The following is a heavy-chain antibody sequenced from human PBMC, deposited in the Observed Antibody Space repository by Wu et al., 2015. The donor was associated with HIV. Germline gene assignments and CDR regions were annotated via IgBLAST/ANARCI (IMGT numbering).Heavy chain of an antibody. Sequence: QVQLVQSGAEVKKPGASVKVSCKASGYTFTGYYMHWVRQAPGQGLEWMGWINPNSGGTNYAQKFQGRVTMTRDTSISTAYMELSRLRSDDTAVYYCARGVIAAAGTLFHLPVPIFDYWGQGTLVTVSS. CDR3: ARGVIAAAGTLFHLPVPIFDY. CDR2: INPNSGGT. J-gene: IGHJ4*02. CDR1: GYTFTGYY. V-gene: IGHV1-2*02. D-gene: IGHD6-13*01.